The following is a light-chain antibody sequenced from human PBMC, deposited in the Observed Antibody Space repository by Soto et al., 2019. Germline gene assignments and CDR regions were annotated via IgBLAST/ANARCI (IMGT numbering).Light chain of an antibody. CDR1: ISNIGAGYD. J-gene: IGLJ1*01. Sequence: QAVGTLAPSVSGAPGQRFTISCTGSISNIGAGYDVHWYQQLPGTAPKLLIYGNNNRPSGVPDRFSGSKSDTSASLAITGLQAEDEADYYCQSYDSSLSGFYVFGTGTKVTVL. V-gene: IGLV1-40*02. CDR2: GNN. CDR3: QSYDSSLSGFYV.